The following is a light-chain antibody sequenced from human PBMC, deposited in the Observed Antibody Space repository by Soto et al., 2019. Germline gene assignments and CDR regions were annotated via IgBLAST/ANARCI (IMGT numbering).Light chain of an antibody. V-gene: IGKV1-5*03. J-gene: IGKJ4*01. CDR2: KAS. CDR1: QSVSVW. CDR3: QQYNTYPLT. Sequence: DIQMAQSPSTLSPSVGDRVTITCRASQSVSVWLAWYQQKPGNAPKALIYKASSLQSGVPSRFSGSGSGTEFTLTIDSLQPDDFATYYCQQYNTYPLTFGGGTKVEIK.